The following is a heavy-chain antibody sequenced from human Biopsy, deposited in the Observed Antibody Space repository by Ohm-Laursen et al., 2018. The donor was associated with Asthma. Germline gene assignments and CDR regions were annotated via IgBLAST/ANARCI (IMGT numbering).Heavy chain of an antibody. CDR2: IYSGGTS. J-gene: IGHJ4*02. D-gene: IGHD2-21*02. Sequence: SLRLSCSASGFTVSRDHMFWVRQAPGKGLEWVSVIYSGGTSHTADSVRGRFTISRDFSKNTLHLQMHSLRVEDTAVYYCAREWNCGGDCYSLDSWGQGTLVTVSS. CDR3: AREWNCGGDCYSLDS. CDR1: GFTVSRDH. V-gene: IGHV3-53*01.